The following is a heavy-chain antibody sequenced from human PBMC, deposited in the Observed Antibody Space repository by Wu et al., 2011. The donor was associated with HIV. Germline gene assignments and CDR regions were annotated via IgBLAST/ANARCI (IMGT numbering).Heavy chain of an antibody. D-gene: IGHD3-10*01. CDR1: GYTFTGYY. J-gene: IGHJ5*02. Sequence: QVQLVQSGAEVKKPGASVKVSCKASGYTFTGYYMHWVRQAPGQGLEWMGWINPNSGGTNYAQKFQGRVTMTRDTSISTAYMELSRLRSDDTAVYYCARVGVTVTLTSWFDPWGQGTLVTVSS. CDR3: ARVGVTVTLTSWFDP. CDR2: INPNSGGT. V-gene: IGHV1-2*02.